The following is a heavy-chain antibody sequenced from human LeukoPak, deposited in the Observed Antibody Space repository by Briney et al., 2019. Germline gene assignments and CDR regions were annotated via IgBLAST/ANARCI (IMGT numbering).Heavy chain of an antibody. V-gene: IGHV1-46*01. Sequence: ASVKVSCKASGYTFTSYYMHWVRQAPGQGLEWMGIINPSGGSTSYAQKFQGRVTMTRDTSTSTVYMELSSLRSEDTAVYYCARVSRPVKDYYDSSGYGPFDYWGQGTLVTVSS. CDR2: INPSGGST. CDR1: GYTFTSYY. J-gene: IGHJ4*02. CDR3: ARVSRPVKDYYDSSGYGPFDY. D-gene: IGHD3-22*01.